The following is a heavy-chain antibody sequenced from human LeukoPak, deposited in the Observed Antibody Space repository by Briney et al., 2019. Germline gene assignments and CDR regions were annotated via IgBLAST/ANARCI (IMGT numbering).Heavy chain of an antibody. Sequence: PGGSLRLSCAASGFTFSSYGMHWVRQAPGKGLEWVAVISYDGSNKYYADSVKGRFSISRDNSKNTLYLQMNSLRAEDTAVYYCAKDPAIAAAGKWDAFDIWGQGTLVTVSS. J-gene: IGHJ4*02. V-gene: IGHV3-30*18. CDR3: AKDPAIAAAGKWDAFDI. D-gene: IGHD6-13*01. CDR2: ISYDGSNK. CDR1: GFTFSSYG.